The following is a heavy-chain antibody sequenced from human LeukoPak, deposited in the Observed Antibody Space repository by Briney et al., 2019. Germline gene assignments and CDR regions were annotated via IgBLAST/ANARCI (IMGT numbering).Heavy chain of an antibody. CDR3: AGGRGLSEKRHRDLLYYYYAMDV. D-gene: IGHD3-9*01. CDR2: IYSGSAT. V-gene: IGHV3-53*04. CDR1: GFTVSSNY. Sequence: GGSLRLPCAASGFTVSSNYMSWVRLAPGKGLEGVSIIYSGSATYDADFVKGRFAISRHNSKNTLYLEMKNLSPEDTAVYYCAGGRGLSEKRHRDLLYYYYAMDVWGQGTTVTVSS. J-gene: IGHJ6*02.